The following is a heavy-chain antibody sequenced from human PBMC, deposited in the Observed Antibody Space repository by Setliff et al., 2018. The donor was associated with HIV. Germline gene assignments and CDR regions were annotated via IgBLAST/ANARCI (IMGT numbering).Heavy chain of an antibody. V-gene: IGHV3-48*03. Sequence: GGSLRLSCVGSGFSFSNYDLNWVRQAPGKGLEWISYSSDTGSTTYYADSVKGRFTISRDNAKRSLYLQMNSLRVEDTAVYYCARDIPPEYPGFDLWGQGTVVTVSS. J-gene: IGHJ3*01. CDR1: GFSFSNYD. CDR2: SSDTGSTT. D-gene: IGHD6-6*01. CDR3: ARDIPPEYPGFDL.